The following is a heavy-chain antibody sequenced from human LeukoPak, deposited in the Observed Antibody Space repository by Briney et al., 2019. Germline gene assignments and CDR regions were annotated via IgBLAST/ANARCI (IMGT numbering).Heavy chain of an antibody. V-gene: IGHV4-59*01. CDR3: ARFPRTGYCSGWYGGYFDY. Sequence: SETLSLTCTVSGGSISSYYWNWIRQPPGKGLEWIGYIYYSGSTDYNPSLKSRVTISVDTSKNQFSLNLSSVTAADTAVYYCARFPRTGYCSGWYGGYFDYWGQGTLVTVSS. D-gene: IGHD6-19*01. J-gene: IGHJ4*02. CDR2: IYYSGST. CDR1: GGSISSYY.